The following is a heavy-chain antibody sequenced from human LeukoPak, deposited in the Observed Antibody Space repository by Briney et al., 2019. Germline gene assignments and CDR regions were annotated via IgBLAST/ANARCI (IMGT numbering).Heavy chain of an antibody. D-gene: IGHD1-26*01. CDR2: ISVSSSPT. CDR3: ARLGARGWRDS. CDR1: GFTFSTYN. J-gene: IGHJ5*01. V-gene: IGHV3-48*04. Sequence: PGGSLRLSCAASGFTFSTYNMNWVRQAPGKGLEWVSYISVSSSPTYYADSVKGRFTISRDNSKNSLYLQMNSLRADDRAVYHGARLGARGWRDSWGQGTLVTVSS.